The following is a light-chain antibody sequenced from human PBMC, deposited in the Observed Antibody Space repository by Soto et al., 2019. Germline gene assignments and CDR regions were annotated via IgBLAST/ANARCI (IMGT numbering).Light chain of an antibody. Sequence: QSVLTQPASVSASPGQSITISCTGTSSDVGSYDYVSWFQQHPGKAPKVLIYEVADRPSGVSDRFSGSKSGNTASLTISGLQAEDEADYYCCSYAGSYTWVFGGGTKLTVL. J-gene: IGLJ3*02. V-gene: IGLV2-14*01. CDR3: CSYAGSYTWV. CDR2: EVA. CDR1: SSDVGSYDY.